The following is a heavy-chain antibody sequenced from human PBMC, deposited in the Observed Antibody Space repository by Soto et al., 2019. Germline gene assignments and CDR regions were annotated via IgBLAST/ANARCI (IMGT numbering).Heavy chain of an antibody. CDR2: ISGSGGST. D-gene: IGHD3-16*02. CDR3: AKDRPKRITFGGVIVISYYFDY. J-gene: IGHJ4*02. Sequence: GGSLRLSCAASGFPFSSYAMSWVRQAPGKGLEWVSAISGSGGSTYYADSVKGRFTISRDNSKNTLYLQMNSLRAEDTAVYYCAKDRPKRITFGGVIVISYYFDYWGQGTLVTVSS. CDR1: GFPFSSYA. V-gene: IGHV3-23*01.